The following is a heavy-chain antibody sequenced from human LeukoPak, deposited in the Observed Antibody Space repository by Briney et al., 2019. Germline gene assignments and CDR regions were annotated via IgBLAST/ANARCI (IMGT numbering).Heavy chain of an antibody. J-gene: IGHJ5*02. D-gene: IGHD1-26*01. CDR1: GYTFTSYY. V-gene: IGHV1-46*01. CDR2: INPSGGST. CDR3: ARDNSVGDNAWWFDP. Sequence: ASVKVSCKASGYTFTSYYMHWGRQAPGQGLEWMGIINPSGGSTSYAQKFQGRVTMTRDMSTSTDYMELSSLRSEDTAIYYCARDNSVGDNAWWFDPWGQGTLVTVSS.